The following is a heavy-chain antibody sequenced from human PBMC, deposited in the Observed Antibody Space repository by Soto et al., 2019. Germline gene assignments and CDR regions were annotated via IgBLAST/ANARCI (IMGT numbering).Heavy chain of an antibody. CDR2: INHSGST. Sequence: SETLSLTCAVYGGSFSGYYWSWIRQPPGKGLEWIGEINHSGSTNYNPSIKSRVTISIDTSRNQFSLTMNTVTAADTAVYYCARWGDVVIIPATRVRGFDIWGQGTMVTVSS. J-gene: IGHJ3*02. D-gene: IGHD2-2*01. CDR1: GGSFSGYY. V-gene: IGHV4-34*01. CDR3: ARWGDVVIIPATRVRGFDI.